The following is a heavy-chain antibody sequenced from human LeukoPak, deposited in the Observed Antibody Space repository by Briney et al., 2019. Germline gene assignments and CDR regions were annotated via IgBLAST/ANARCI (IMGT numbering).Heavy chain of an antibody. CDR3: ARTSLGEFYFDY. J-gene: IGHJ4*02. V-gene: IGHV4-31*03. Sequence: SQTLSLTCTVSGGSISSGGYYWGWIRQHPGKGLEWIGYVYYSGSTYYNPSLKSRVTISVDTSKNQFSLKLSSVTAADTAVYYCARTSLGEFYFDYWGQGTLVTVSS. CDR2: VYYSGST. D-gene: IGHD3-16*01. CDR1: GGSISSGGYY.